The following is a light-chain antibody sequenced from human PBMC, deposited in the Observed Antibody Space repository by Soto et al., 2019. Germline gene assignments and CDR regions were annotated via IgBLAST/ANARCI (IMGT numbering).Light chain of an antibody. V-gene: IGLV2-14*01. Sequence: QSVLTQPASVSGSPGQSITISCTGTSSDIGGYNYVSWYQQHPGKAPKLMIYDVSNRPSGVSNRFSGSKSGNTASLTISGLQAEDEADYYCSSYTSRSTAVFGTGTKVPS. J-gene: IGLJ1*01. CDR2: DVS. CDR1: SSDIGGYNY. CDR3: SSYTSRSTAV.